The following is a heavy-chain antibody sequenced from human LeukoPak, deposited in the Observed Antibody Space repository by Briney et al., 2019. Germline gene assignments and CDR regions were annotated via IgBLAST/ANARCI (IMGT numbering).Heavy chain of an antibody. CDR1: GFVVGGNY. Sequence: GGSLRLSCAASGFVVGGNYMSWVRQAPGKGLEWVSVIYSGGSTYYADSVKGRFSTSRDSSTSTLFLQMDSLRVEDTAMYYCAREIRETVFTRHHYYGIDVWGQGTTVTVSS. V-gene: IGHV3-53*01. CDR3: AREIRETVFTRHHYYGIDV. D-gene: IGHD1-1*01. J-gene: IGHJ6*02. CDR2: IYSGGST.